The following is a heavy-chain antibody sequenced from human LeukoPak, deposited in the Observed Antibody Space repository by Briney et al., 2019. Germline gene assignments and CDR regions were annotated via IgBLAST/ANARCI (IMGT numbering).Heavy chain of an antibody. CDR2: IYYSGST. Sequence: PSETLSLTCTVSGGSISSSSYYWGGMRQPPGKGLEWIGSIYYSGSTYYNPSLKSRVTISVDTSKNQFSLKLSSVTAADTAVYYCARHRVGVTYGGPNYFDYWGQGTLVTVSS. J-gene: IGHJ4*02. D-gene: IGHD1-26*01. V-gene: IGHV4-39*01. CDR1: GGSISSSSYY. CDR3: ARHRVGVTYGGPNYFDY.